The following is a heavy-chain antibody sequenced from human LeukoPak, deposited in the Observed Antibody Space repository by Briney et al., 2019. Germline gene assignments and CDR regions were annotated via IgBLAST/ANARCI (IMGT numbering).Heavy chain of an antibody. Sequence: ASVKVSCKASGYTFTGYYMHWVRQAPGQGLEWMGWINPNSGGTNYAQKFQGRVTMTRDTSISTAYMELSRLRSDDTAVYYCARGGGLVCDTAMALGYWGQGTLVTVSS. V-gene: IGHV1-2*02. D-gene: IGHD5-18*01. CDR3: ARGGGLVCDTAMALGY. CDR1: GYTFTGYY. J-gene: IGHJ4*02. CDR2: INPNSGGT.